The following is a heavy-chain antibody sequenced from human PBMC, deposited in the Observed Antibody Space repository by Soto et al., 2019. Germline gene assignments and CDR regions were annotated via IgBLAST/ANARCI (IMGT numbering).Heavy chain of an antibody. J-gene: IGHJ5*02. Sequence: SETLSLTCAVYGGSFSGYYWSWIRQPPGKGLEWIGEINHGGSTNYNPSLKSRVTISVDTSKNQFSLKLSTVTAADTAVSYCARGAGRAAVDGNWFDPWGQGTLVTVSS. D-gene: IGHD6-25*01. CDR1: GGSFSGYY. CDR3: ARGAGRAAVDGNWFDP. V-gene: IGHV4-34*01. CDR2: INHGGST.